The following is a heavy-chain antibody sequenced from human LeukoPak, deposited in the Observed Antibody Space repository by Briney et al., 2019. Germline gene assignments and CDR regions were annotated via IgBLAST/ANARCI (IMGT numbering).Heavy chain of an antibody. V-gene: IGHV3-48*04. J-gene: IGHJ4*02. CDR1: GFTFSSYS. CDR3: ATVQVLRFLEWLSDFDY. CDR2: ISSSGSTI. D-gene: IGHD3-3*01. Sequence: GGSLRLSCAASGFTFSSYSMNWVRQAPGKGLEWVSYISSSGSTIYYADSVKGRFTISRDNAKNSLYLQMNSLRAEDTAVYYCATVQVLRFLEWLSDFDYWGQGTLVTVSS.